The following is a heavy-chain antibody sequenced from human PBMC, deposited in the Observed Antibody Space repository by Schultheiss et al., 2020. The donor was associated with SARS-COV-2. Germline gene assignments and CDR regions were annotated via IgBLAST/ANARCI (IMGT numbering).Heavy chain of an antibody. J-gene: IGHJ4*02. D-gene: IGHD6-19*01. CDR3: ARRSIAVAGQDY. Sequence: SETLSLTCIVSGGTISSYFWNWIRQSPGKGLEWIGYVYYTGRTNYNPSLESRLTMSVDTSKNQFSLKLSSVTAADTAVYYCARRSIAVAGQDYWGQGTLVTVSS. V-gene: IGHV4-59*08. CDR1: GGTISSYF. CDR2: VYYTGRT.